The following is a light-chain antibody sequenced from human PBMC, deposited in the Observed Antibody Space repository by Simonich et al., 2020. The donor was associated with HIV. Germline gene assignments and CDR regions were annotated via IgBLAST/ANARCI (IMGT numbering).Light chain of an antibody. J-gene: IGKJ1*01. CDR3: QQYYSTPRT. CDR1: RSVLYSSNNKNY. CDR2: WAS. Sequence: DIVMTQSPDSLAVSLGERATINCKSSRSVLYSSNNKNYSAWLQQKPGQPPKLLIYWASTRESGVPDRFRGSGSGTDVTLTISSLQAEDVAVYYCQQYYSTPRTFGQGTKVEIK. V-gene: IGKV4-1*01.